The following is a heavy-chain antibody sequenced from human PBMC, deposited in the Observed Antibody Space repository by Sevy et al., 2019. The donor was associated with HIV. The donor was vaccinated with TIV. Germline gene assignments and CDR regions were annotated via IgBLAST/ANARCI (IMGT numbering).Heavy chain of an antibody. CDR3: AKDRSVLRFLEWLKPFDY. CDR1: GFTFSSYA. J-gene: IGHJ4*02. CDR2: ISGSGGST. Sequence: GGSLRLSCAASGFTFSSYAMSWVRQAPGKGLEWVSAISGSGGSTYYADSVKGRSTISRDNSKNTLYLQMNSLRAEDTAVYYCAKDRSVLRFLEWLKPFDYWGQGTLVTVSS. D-gene: IGHD3-3*01. V-gene: IGHV3-23*01.